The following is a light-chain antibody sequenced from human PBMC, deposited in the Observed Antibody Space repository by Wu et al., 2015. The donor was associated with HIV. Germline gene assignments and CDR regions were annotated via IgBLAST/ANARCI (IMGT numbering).Light chain of an antibody. CDR2: DAN. V-gene: IGKV1-NL1*01. CDR3: QQYYDAPLS. Sequence: DIQMTQSPSSLSASVGDRVNITCRASQDISSSLAWYQQKPGKAPKLLFYDANRLQSGVPLRFSGSGSGTDYTLTVSSLQVEDFATYYCQQYYDAPLSFGQGTKVEI. CDR1: QDISSS. J-gene: IGKJ1*01.